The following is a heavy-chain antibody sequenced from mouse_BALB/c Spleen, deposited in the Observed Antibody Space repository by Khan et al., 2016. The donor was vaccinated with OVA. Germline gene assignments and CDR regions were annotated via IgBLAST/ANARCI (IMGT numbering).Heavy chain of an antibody. Sequence: QVQLKQSGPELVKPGASVKMSCKASGYTFTYYVITWVKQRTGQGLEWIGEIYPGSDNAHYTERFKGKATLTADKSSNTTHMQLSSLTTEDSAVYFGARGNGYYIYVDYWGQGTTLTVSS. CDR2: IYPGSDNA. V-gene: IGHV1-77*01. J-gene: IGHJ2*01. CDR1: GYTFTYYV. D-gene: IGHD2-3*01. CDR3: ARGNGYYIYVDY.